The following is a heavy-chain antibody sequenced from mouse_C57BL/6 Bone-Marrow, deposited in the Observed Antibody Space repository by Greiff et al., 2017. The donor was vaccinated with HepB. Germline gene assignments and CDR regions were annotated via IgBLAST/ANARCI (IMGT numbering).Heavy chain of an antibody. CDR2: IDPENGDT. D-gene: IGHD1-1*01. J-gene: IGHJ3*01. V-gene: IGHV14-4*01. CDR3: TTSLNDYGSSSWFAY. CDR1: GFNIKDDY. Sequence: EVQLQQSGAELVRPGASVKLSCTASGFNIKDDYMHWVKQRPEQGLEWIGWIDPENGDTEYASKFQGKATITADTSSNTAYLQLSSLTSEDTAVYYCTTSLNDYGSSSWFAYWGQGTLVTVSA.